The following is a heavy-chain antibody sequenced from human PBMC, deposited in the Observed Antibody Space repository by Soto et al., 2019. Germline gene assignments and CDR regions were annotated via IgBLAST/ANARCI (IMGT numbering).Heavy chain of an antibody. D-gene: IGHD5-12*01. J-gene: IGHJ4*02. V-gene: IGHV4-59*01. CDR1: GGSISSYY. CDR3: ARAYGGYAGDY. Sequence: PSETLSLTCTVSGGSISSYYWSWIRQPPGKGLEWIGYIYYSGSTNYNPSLKGRVTISVDTSKNQFSLKLSSVTAADTAVYYCARAYGGYAGDYWGQGTLVTVS. CDR2: IYYSGST.